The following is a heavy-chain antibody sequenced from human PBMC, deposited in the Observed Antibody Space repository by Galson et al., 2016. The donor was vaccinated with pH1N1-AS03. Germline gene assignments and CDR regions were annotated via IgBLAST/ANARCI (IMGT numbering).Heavy chain of an antibody. J-gene: IGHJ6*03. Sequence: LEWMGWTSTYNGNTNYAQKFQGRVTMTTDTSTSTAYMELRSLRSDDTAVYYCARDYSTSSQYYYYYYMDVWGKGTTVTVFS. CDR2: TSTYNGNT. CDR3: ARDYSTSSQYYYYYYMDV. V-gene: IGHV1-18*01. D-gene: IGHD6-6*01.